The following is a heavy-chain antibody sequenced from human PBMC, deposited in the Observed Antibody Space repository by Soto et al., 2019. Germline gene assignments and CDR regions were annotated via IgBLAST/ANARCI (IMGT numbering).Heavy chain of an antibody. J-gene: IGHJ3*02. V-gene: IGHV1-2*02. D-gene: IGHD6-6*01. Sequence: QVQRVQSGAEVKKPGSSVKVSCKASGDTFTCNYMHWVRQAPGQGPEWMGWINPTSGGTNYAQKFQGRVTGTRDTSISTAYIELRRLRSDDTAVSYCARDGDSSSPVDIWGQGPMVTVSS. CDR2: INPTSGGT. CDR1: GDTFTCNY. CDR3: ARDGDSSSPVDI.